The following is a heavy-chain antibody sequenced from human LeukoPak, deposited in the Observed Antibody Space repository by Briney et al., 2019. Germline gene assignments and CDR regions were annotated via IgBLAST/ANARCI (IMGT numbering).Heavy chain of an antibody. CDR1: GFTFSNYA. V-gene: IGHV3-23*01. J-gene: IGHJ4*02. CDR2: ISGSGSST. Sequence: PGGSLRLSCVASGFTFSNYAMSWDRQAPGKGLEWVSAISGSGSSTYYADSVKGRFTISRDNSKNTVYLQMNSLRAEDTAVYYCAKETTFYYDSSGYWGYWGQGTLVTVSS. D-gene: IGHD3-22*01. CDR3: AKETTFYYDSSGYWGY.